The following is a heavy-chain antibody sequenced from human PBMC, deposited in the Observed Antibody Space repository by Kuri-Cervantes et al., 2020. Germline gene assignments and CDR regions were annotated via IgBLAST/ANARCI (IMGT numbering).Heavy chain of an antibody. CDR3: ARDLSGYDERAVADAFDI. Sequence: SETLSLTCAISGDSVSSNSSAWNWIRQSPSRGLEWLGRTYYRSKRYNDYAVSVKSRITINPDTSRNQFSLQLNSVTPEDTAVYYCARDLSGYDERAVADAFDIWGQGTMVTVSS. D-gene: IGHD5-12*01. V-gene: IGHV6-1*01. CDR1: GDSVSSNSSA. J-gene: IGHJ3*02. CDR2: TYYRSKRYN.